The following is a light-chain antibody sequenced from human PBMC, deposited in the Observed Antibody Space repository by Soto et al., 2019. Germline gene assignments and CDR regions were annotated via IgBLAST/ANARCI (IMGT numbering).Light chain of an antibody. CDR3: EQYTPCPYT. V-gene: IGKV1-5*01. Sequence: DIQMTQSPSTLSASVGDRVTITCRASQSVTNWLAWYQQKPGKAPNLLIYDASRLQSGIPSRFSGCSSRTALTLSISAPQTSDFTTYCCEQYTPCPYTFGQGTTLEIK. CDR1: QSVTNW. J-gene: IGKJ2*01. CDR2: DAS.